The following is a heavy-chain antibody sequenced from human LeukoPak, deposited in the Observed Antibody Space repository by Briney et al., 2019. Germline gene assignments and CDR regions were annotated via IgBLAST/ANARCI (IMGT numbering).Heavy chain of an antibody. D-gene: IGHD3-22*01. CDR3: AKGGYYYDSSGYHFDY. V-gene: IGHV3-30*18. CDR1: GFTFSSYG. Sequence: GGSLRLSCAVSGFTFSSYGMHWVRQAPGKGLEWVAVISYDGSNKYYADSVKGRFTISRDNSKNTLYLQMNSLRAEDTAVYYCAKGGYYYDSSGYHFDYWGQGTLVTVSS. CDR2: ISYDGSNK. J-gene: IGHJ4*02.